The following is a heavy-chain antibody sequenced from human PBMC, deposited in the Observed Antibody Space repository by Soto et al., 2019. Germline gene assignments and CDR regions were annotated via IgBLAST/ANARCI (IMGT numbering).Heavy chain of an antibody. Sequence: SQTLSLTCVISRDSVSSNSAAWNWIRQSPSRGLEWLARTYYTSKWYNDYAVSVKSRITINADTPKNQFSLQLNSVTPEDTAVYYCARVSIIGSYSHFDYWGQGTLVTVSS. V-gene: IGHV6-1*01. CDR1: RDSVSSNSAA. J-gene: IGHJ4*01. D-gene: IGHD1-26*01. CDR2: TYYTSKWYN. CDR3: ARVSIIGSYSHFDY.